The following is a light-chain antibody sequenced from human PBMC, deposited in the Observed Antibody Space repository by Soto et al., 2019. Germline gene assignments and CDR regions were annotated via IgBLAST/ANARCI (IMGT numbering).Light chain of an antibody. CDR1: QSIDSW. J-gene: IGKJ1*01. CDR2: KAS. CDR3: QQSYSTSWT. V-gene: IGKV1-5*03. Sequence: IHMSDSPSTLSASVLDRVTITCLASQSIDSWLAWYQQKPGKAPKLLMYKASSLESGVPSRFSGSGSETEFTLTISSLQPEDFATYYCQQSYSTSWTFGQGTKVDI.